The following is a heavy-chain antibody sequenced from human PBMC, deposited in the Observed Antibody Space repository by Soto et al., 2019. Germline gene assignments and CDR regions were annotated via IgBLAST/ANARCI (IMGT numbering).Heavy chain of an antibody. Sequence: PSETLSLTCTVSGGSISSYYWSWIRQPPGKGLEWIGYIYYSGSTNYNPSLKSRVTISVDTSKNQFSLKLSSVTAADTAVYYCGRVLGVSDFWSVYYIGVAFVLGGKGKMVTVS. V-gene: IGHV4-59*01. CDR3: GRVLGVSDFWSVYYIGVAFVL. CDR1: GGSISSYY. J-gene: IGHJ3*01. D-gene: IGHD3-3*01. CDR2: IYYSGST.